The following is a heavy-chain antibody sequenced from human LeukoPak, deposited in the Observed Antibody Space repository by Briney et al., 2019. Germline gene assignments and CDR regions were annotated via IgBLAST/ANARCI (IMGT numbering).Heavy chain of an antibody. CDR2: IYPGDSDT. J-gene: IGHJ6*02. V-gene: IGHV5-51*01. CDR3: ARAFCRGSTCGYYYYGMDV. D-gene: IGHD3-3*01. Sequence: SGESLKISCKGSGYSFTSYWIGWVRQMPGKGLEWMGIIYPGDSDTRYSPSFQGQVTISADKSITTAYLRWASLRASDTAMYYCARAFCRGSTCGYYYYGMDVWGQGTTVTVAS. CDR1: GYSFTSYW.